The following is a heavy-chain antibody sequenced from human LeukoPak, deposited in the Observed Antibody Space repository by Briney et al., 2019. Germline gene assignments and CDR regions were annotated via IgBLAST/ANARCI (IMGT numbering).Heavy chain of an antibody. CDR2: ISSNGHRT. J-gene: IGHJ4*02. V-gene: IGHV3-23*01. D-gene: IGHD4-11*01. Sequence: GGSLRLSCAASGFTFSSYAMRWVRQAPGKGLEWVSSISSNGHRTYYADSAKGRFTISRDTSKNTLYLQMNSLRAEDTALYYCARVDNSDSGSYFDYWGQGTLVTVSS. CDR1: GFTFSSYA. CDR3: ARVDNSDSGSYFDY.